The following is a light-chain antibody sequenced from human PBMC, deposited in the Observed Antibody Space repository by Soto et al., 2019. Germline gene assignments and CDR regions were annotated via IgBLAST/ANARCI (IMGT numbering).Light chain of an antibody. CDR1: HSVSSN. V-gene: IGKV3-15*01. CDR3: QQYNNWPRT. CDR2: GAS. J-gene: IGKJ1*01. Sequence: EILMTQSPATLSVSPGERVTLSCRASHSVSSNLAWYQQKPGQAPRILIYGASTRATDIPVRFSGGGSGTEFTLTISSLQSEDFAVYYCQQYNNWPRTFGQGTKVDIK.